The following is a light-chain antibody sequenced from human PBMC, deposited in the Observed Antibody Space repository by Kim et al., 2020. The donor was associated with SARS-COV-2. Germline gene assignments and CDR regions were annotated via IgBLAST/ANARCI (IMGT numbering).Light chain of an antibody. CDR1: SSDVGSYDL. J-gene: IGLJ3*02. CDR3: CSYAGANGFHWV. Sequence: QSALTQPASVSGSPGQSITISCTGTSSDVGSYDLVSWYQQHPGEAPKLVIYEVDKRPTGVSTRFSGSKSGNTASLTISGLQAEDEANYHCCSYAGANGFHWVFGAGTKVTVL. V-gene: IGLV2-23*02. CDR2: EVD.